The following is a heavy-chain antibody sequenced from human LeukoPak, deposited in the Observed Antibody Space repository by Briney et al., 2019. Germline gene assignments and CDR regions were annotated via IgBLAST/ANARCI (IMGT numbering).Heavy chain of an antibody. D-gene: IGHD6-6*01. V-gene: IGHV3-7*05. CDR1: GFTFSGYW. J-gene: IGHJ4*02. CDR3: ARDEYSSSSHFDY. Sequence: GGSLRLSCAASGFTFSGYWMNWVRQAPGKGLEWVANIKPDGTEKYYVDSVKGRFTISRDNAKNSLYLQMNSLRAEDTAVYYCARDEYSSSSHFDYWGQGTLVTVSA. CDR2: IKPDGTEK.